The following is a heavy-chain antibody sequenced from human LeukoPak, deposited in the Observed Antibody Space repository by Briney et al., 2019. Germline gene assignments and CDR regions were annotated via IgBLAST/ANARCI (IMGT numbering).Heavy chain of an antibody. D-gene: IGHD1-26*01. V-gene: IGHV3-23*01. J-gene: IGHJ3*02. Sequence: GGSLRLSCAASGFTFSSYAMSWVRQAPGKGLEWVATISGGGVTTYYADSVKGRFTISRDNSKNTVYLQMSSLRPDDTAVYYCAKDRGSGSSPTWFDAFDIWGRGTMVTVSS. CDR1: GFTFSSYA. CDR2: ISGGGVTT. CDR3: AKDRGSGSSPTWFDAFDI.